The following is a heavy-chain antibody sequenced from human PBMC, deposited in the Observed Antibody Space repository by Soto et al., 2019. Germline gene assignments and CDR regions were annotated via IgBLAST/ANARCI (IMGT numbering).Heavy chain of an antibody. J-gene: IGHJ3*01. CDR2: IGGRGNSA. V-gene: IGHV3-23*01. Sequence: VSLRLSCAASGFIFSNYAMNWVRQAPGKGLEWVSVIGGRGNSAYYADSVQGRFTISRDNSKNTLSLQMSSLTADDTAIYYCVREGRGSFDFWGRGKMVTVSS. CDR3: VREGRGSFDF. D-gene: IGHD5-12*01. CDR1: GFIFSNYA.